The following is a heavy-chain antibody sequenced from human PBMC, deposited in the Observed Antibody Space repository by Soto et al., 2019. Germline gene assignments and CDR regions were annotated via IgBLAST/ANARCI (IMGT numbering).Heavy chain of an antibody. CDR1: GFTFNSSI. Sequence: LRLSCAASGFTFNSSIMTWVRQAPGKGLERVSGINDNGDIIYYADSVKGRFTISRDSAKNTMYLQMNSLTVDDTAVYYCARGGLRQRLDPWGRGALVTVSS. V-gene: IGHV3-23*01. CDR2: INDNGDII. J-gene: IGHJ5*02. CDR3: ARGGLRQRLDP.